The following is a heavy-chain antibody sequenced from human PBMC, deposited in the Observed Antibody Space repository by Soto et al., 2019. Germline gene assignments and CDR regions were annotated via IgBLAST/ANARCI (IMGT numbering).Heavy chain of an antibody. CDR3: ARDGHSRSFYYFDY. D-gene: IGHD6-13*01. CDR2: IWYDGSNK. V-gene: IGHV3-33*01. CDR1: GFTFSSYG. Sequence: QVQLVESGGGVVQPGRSLRLSCAASGFTFSSYGMHWVRQAPGKGLEWVAVIWYDGSNKYYADSVKGRFTISRDNSKNTLYLQMNSLRAEDTAVYYCARDGHSRSFYYFDYWGQGTLVTVSS. J-gene: IGHJ4*02.